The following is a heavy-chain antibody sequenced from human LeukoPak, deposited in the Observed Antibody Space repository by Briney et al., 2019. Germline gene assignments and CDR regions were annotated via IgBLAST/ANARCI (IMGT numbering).Heavy chain of an antibody. CDR1: GYTFTSYG. Sequence: GASVKVSCKASGYTFTSYGISWVRQAPGQGLEWMGWISAYNGNTNYAQKLQGRVTMTTDTSTSTAYMELRSLRSDDTAVYYCARAIRFRGIVVVPAAMRGPNWFDPWGQGTLVTVSS. V-gene: IGHV1-18*01. CDR3: ARAIRFRGIVVVPAAMRGPNWFDP. CDR2: ISAYNGNT. J-gene: IGHJ5*02. D-gene: IGHD2-2*01.